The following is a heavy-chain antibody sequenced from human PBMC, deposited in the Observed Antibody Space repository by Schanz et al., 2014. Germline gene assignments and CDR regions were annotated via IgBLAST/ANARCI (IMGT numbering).Heavy chain of an antibody. CDR2: ISYDGSSK. CDR3: ARGIITMVRGGDVGAFDI. Sequence: VQLVESGGGLVKPGRSLRLSCAASGFTFRSYGMHWVRQAPGKGLEWVALISYDGSSKNHADSVQGRFTISRDNSKNALYLQMDSLRAEDTAVYYCARGIITMVRGGDVGAFDIWGQGTMVTVSS. V-gene: IGHV3-33*01. D-gene: IGHD3-10*01. CDR1: GFTFRSYG. J-gene: IGHJ3*02.